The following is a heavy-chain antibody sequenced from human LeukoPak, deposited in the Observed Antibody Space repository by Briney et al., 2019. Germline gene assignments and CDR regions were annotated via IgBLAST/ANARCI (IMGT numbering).Heavy chain of an antibody. CDR1: GGSISSYY. D-gene: IGHD3-22*01. J-gene: IGHJ3*02. V-gene: IGHV4-59*01. CDR3: ARESDSSGYYDAFDI. CDR2: IYYSGST. Sequence: PSETLSLTCTVSGGSISSYYWSWIRQPPGKGLEWIGYIYYSGSTNYNPSLKSRVTISVDTSKNQFSLKLSSVTAADTAVYYCARESDSSGYYDAFDIRGQGTMVTVSS.